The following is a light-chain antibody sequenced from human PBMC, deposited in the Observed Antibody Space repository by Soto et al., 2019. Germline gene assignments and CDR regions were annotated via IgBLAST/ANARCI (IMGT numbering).Light chain of an antibody. CDR1: QSINSW. Sequence: DIQMTQSPSTLSASVGDRVTITCRASQSINSWLAWYQQKPGKAPRLLLYRASSLEGGVPSRFSGSGSGAEFTLTINSLPPDDFANYYCRLYDRYPGTFGPGTKVDIK. J-gene: IGKJ3*01. V-gene: IGKV1-5*03. CDR3: RLYDRYPGT. CDR2: RAS.